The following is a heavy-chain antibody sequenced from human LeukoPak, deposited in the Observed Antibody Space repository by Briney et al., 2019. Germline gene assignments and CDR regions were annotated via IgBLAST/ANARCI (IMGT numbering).Heavy chain of an antibody. D-gene: IGHD3-3*01. V-gene: IGHV4-39*01. CDR3: ARGSQVDDFWSGYRAPLDY. CDR2: IYYSGSA. Sequence: SETLSLTCTVSGGSISSSGYYWSWIRQPPGKGLEWIGTIYYSGSAYYNPSLKTQVTISVDTPKNQFSLKLSSVTAADTAVYFCARGSQVDDFWSGYRAPLDYWGQGTLVTVSS. CDR1: GGSISSSGYY. J-gene: IGHJ4*02.